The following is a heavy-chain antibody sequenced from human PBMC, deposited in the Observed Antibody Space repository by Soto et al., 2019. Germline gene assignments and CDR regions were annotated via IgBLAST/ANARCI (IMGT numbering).Heavy chain of an antibody. V-gene: IGHV4-59*01. J-gene: IGHJ4*02. CDR2: IYYSGST. D-gene: IGHD6-19*01. Sequence: GPGPRVASETLSLTCAVYGGSFSGYYWSWIRQPPGKGLEWIGYIYYSGSTNYNPSLKSRVTISVDTSKNQFSLKLSSVTAADTAVYYCARGAVAGTFDYWGQGTLVTVSS. CDR1: GGSFSGYY. CDR3: ARGAVAGTFDY.